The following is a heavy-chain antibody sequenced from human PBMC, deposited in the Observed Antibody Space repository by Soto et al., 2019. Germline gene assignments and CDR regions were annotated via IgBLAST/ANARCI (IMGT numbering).Heavy chain of an antibody. D-gene: IGHD3-22*01. CDR3: ARESVYYDSSGGFDY. CDR1: GGSFSGYY. J-gene: IGHJ4*02. V-gene: IGHV4-34*01. CDR2: INHSGST. Sequence: QVQLQQWGAGLLKPSETLSLTCAVYGGSFSGYYWSWIRQPPGKGLEWIGEINHSGSTNYNPSLKRRVTISVDTSKNQFSLKLSSVTAADTAVYYCARESVYYDSSGGFDYWGQGTLVTVSS.